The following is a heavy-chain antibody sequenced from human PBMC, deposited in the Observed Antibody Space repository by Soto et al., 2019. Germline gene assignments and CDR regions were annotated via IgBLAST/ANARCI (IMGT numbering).Heavy chain of an antibody. CDR1: GGSISSGGYS. D-gene: IGHD2-2*01. Sequence: SETLSLTCAVSGGSISSGGYSWSWIRQPPGKGLEWIGYIYHSGSTYYNPSLKSRVTISVDRSKNQFSLKLSSVTAADTAVYYCASSKVVPAAISYYGMDVWGQGTTVTVSS. CDR2: IYHSGST. V-gene: IGHV4-30-2*01. CDR3: ASSKVVPAAISYYGMDV. J-gene: IGHJ6*02.